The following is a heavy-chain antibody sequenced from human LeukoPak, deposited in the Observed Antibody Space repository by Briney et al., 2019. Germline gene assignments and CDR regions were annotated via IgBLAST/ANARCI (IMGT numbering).Heavy chain of an antibody. V-gene: IGHV3-21*01. Sequence: GGSLRLSCAASGFTFSSYSMDWVRQAPGKGLEWVSSSTSSTTYIYYADSLKGRCTVSRDNAKNSLYLQMNSLRAEDTAVFYCASGGNYYDNSGYLFQYWGQGTLVTVSS. D-gene: IGHD3-22*01. CDR3: ASGGNYYDNSGYLFQY. CDR1: GFTFSSYS. CDR2: STSSTTYI. J-gene: IGHJ1*01.